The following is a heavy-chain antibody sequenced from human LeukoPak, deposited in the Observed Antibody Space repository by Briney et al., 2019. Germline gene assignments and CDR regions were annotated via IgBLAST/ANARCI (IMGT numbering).Heavy chain of an antibody. V-gene: IGHV1-2*02. J-gene: IGHJ4*02. CDR3: ARAVDIVATADY. Sequence: GASVRVSCKASGYTFTGYYMHWVRQAPGQGLEWMGWINPNSGGTNYAQKFQGRVTMTRDTSISTAYMELSRLRSDDTAVYYCARAVDIVATADYWGQGTLVTVSS. D-gene: IGHD5-12*01. CDR1: GYTFTGYY. CDR2: INPNSGGT.